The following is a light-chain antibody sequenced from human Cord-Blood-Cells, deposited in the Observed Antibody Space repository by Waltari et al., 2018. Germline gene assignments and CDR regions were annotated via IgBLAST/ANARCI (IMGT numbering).Light chain of an antibody. V-gene: IGLV1-44*01. CDR2: SNT. Sequence: QSVLTQPPSASGTPGQRVTISCSGSSSNIGSNTVNWYQQLPGTAPKLLIYSNTQRPSGVPDRFAGSKSGSSASLAISWLQSEDEADYYCAAWDDSLNGWVFGGGTKLTVL. CDR3: AAWDDSLNGWV. J-gene: IGLJ3*02. CDR1: SSNIGSNT.